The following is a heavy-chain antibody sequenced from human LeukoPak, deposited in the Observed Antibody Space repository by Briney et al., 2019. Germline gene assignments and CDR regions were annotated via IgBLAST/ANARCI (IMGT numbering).Heavy chain of an antibody. CDR2: ISYDGSNK. CDR1: GFTFSNYS. J-gene: IGHJ4*02. CDR3: AKTAFRLYSYGYFDY. D-gene: IGHD5-18*01. Sequence: GGSLRLSCAASGFTFSNYSMNWVRQAPGKGLEWVAVISYDGSNKYYADSVKGRFTISRDNSKNTLYLQMNSLRAEDTAVYYCAKTAFRLYSYGYFDYWGQGTLVTVSS. V-gene: IGHV3-30*18.